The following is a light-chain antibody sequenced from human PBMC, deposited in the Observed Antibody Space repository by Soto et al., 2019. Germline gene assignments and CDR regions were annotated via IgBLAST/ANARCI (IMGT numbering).Light chain of an antibody. V-gene: IGKV3-11*01. J-gene: IGKJ2*01. CDR2: DAS. CDR3: QQRSNWPYT. Sequence: VLSQSPATLSLSPGERAILSCRASQSVSSYFAWYQQKPGQAPRLLIYDASYRATDIPTRFSGSGSATVFTVTISSLQPDDFAVYSCQQRSNWPYTFGQGTKLEI. CDR1: QSVSSY.